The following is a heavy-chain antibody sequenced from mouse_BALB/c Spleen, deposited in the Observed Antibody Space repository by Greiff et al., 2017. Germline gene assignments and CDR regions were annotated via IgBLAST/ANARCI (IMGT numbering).Heavy chain of an antibody. D-gene: IGHD2-4*01. V-gene: IGHV1-18*01. CDR2: INPNNGGT. CDR3: ARSTMIPYWYFDV. J-gene: IGHJ1*01. Sequence: VQLQQSGPELVKPGASVKIPCKASGYTFTDYNMDWVKQSHGKSLEWIGDINPNNGGTIYNQKFKGKATLTVDKSSSTAYMELRSLTSEDTAVYYCARSTMIPYWYFDVWGAGTTVTVSS. CDR1: GYTFTDYN.